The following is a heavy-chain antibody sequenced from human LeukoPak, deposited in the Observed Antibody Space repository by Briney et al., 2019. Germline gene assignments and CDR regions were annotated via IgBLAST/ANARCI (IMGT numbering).Heavy chain of an antibody. J-gene: IGHJ4*02. Sequence: SETLSLTCTVSGGSISSYYWSWIRQPPGKGLEWNGYIYYSGSTNYNPSLKGRVTISVDTSKNQFSLKLSSVTAADTAVYYCARGNYDILTGSSGPSFDYWGQGTLVTVSS. CDR2: IYYSGST. V-gene: IGHV4-59*01. CDR3: ARGNYDILTGSSGPSFDY. D-gene: IGHD3-9*01. CDR1: GGSISSYY.